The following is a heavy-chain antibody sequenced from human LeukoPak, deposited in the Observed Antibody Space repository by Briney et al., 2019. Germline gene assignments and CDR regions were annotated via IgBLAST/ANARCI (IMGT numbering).Heavy chain of an antibody. Sequence: ASVKVSCKASGYTFSDYGVSWVRQAPGQGLEWMGRISTYNDNTNYAQKFQGRVTVTTDTATNTAYMDLRNLTSDDTAVYYCARDGMQLWLRGYFDLWGRGTLVTASS. CDR3: ARDGMQLWLRGYFDL. D-gene: IGHD5-18*01. V-gene: IGHV1-18*01. CDR2: ISTYNDNT. J-gene: IGHJ2*01. CDR1: GYTFSDYG.